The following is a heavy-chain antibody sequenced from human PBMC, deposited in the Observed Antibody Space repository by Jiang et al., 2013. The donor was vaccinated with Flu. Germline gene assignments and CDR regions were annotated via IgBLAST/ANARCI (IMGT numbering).Heavy chain of an antibody. J-gene: IGHJ5*02. D-gene: IGHD3-22*01. CDR3: ARHSIYYYDSSGYYGGWFDP. Sequence: IYPGDSDTRYSPSFQGQVTISADKSISTAYLQWSSLKASDTAMYYCARHSIYYYDSSGYYGGWFDPWGQGTLVTVSS. V-gene: IGHV5-51*01. CDR2: IYPGDSDT.